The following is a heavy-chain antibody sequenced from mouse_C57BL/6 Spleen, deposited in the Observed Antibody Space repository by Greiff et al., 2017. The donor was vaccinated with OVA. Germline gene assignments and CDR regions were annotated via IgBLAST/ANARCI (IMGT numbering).Heavy chain of an antibody. Sequence: QVHVKQPGAELVMPGASVKLSCKASGYTFTSYWMHWVKQRPGQGLEWIGEIDPSDSYTNYNQKFKGKSTLTVDKSSSTAYMQLSSLTSEDSAVYYCARGIYYDYFDYWGQGTTLTVSS. CDR1: GYTFTSYW. V-gene: IGHV1-69*01. D-gene: IGHD2-4*01. CDR3: ARGIYYDYFDY. J-gene: IGHJ2*01. CDR2: IDPSDSYT.